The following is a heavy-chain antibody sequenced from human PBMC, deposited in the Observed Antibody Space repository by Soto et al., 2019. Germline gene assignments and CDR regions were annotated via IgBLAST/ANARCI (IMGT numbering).Heavy chain of an antibody. J-gene: IGHJ4*02. CDR1: GFTFSSYA. CDR2: ISGGGGST. CDR3: AKDNRDYTRGLFAY. V-gene: IGHV3-23*01. Sequence: GGSLRLSCAASGFTFSSYAMSWVRQAPGKGLEWVSAISGGGGSTHYADSVKGRLTISRDNSKNTLYLQMNSLRAEDTAVYFCAKDNRDYTRGLFAYWGQGSLVPVSS. D-gene: IGHD4-17*01.